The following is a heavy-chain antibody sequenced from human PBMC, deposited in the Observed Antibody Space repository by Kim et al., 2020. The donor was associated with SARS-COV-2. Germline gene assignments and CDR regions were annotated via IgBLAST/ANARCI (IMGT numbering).Heavy chain of an antibody. J-gene: IGHJ4*02. CDR3: ATLRYFDWLSVLVGRSVGY. Sequence: SETLSLTCAVYGGSFSGYYWSWIRQPPGKGLEWIGEINHSGSTNYNPSLKSRVTISVDTSKNQFSLKLSSVTAADTAVYYCATLRYFDWLSVLVGRSVGYWGQGTLVTVSS. V-gene: IGHV4-34*01. CDR2: INHSGST. D-gene: IGHD3-9*01. CDR1: GGSFSGYY.